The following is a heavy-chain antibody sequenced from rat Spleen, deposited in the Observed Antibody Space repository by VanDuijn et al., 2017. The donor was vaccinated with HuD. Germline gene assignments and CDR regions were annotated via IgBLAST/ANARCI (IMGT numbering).Heavy chain of an antibody. CDR3: TIRSHYFDVTYYYEY. V-gene: IGHV5-25*01. CDR2: ISPSGGTT. Sequence: EVQLVESGGGFVQPGRSLKLSCAASGFTFNNYDMAWVRQAPTKGLEWVASISPSGGTTYYRNSVKGRFTISRDNAETTLYLQMNSLRSVDTDTYYCTIRSHYFDVTYYYEYWGPGTMVTVSS. CDR1: GFTFNNYD. D-gene: IGHD1-12*02. J-gene: IGHJ1*01.